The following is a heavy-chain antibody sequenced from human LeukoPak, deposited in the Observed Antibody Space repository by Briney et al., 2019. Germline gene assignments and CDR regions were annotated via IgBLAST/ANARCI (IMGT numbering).Heavy chain of an antibody. J-gene: IGHJ3*02. V-gene: IGHV4-59*01. CDR1: GGSISSYY. CDR2: IYYSGGT. Sequence: SETLSLTCTVSGGSISSYYWSWIRQPPGKGLEWIGYIYYSGGTNYNPSLKSRVTISVDTSKNQFSLKLSSVTAADTAVYYCARVSYYYDSSGPRAIDAFDIWGQGTMVTVSS. D-gene: IGHD3-22*01. CDR3: ARVSYYYDSSGPRAIDAFDI.